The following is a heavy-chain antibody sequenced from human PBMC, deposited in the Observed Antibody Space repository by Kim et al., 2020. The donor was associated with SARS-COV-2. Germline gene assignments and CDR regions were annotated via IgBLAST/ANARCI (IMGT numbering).Heavy chain of an antibody. V-gene: IGHV4-39*01. CDR3: ARHRIGLMLYAMPRFDS. D-gene: IGHD2-8*01. J-gene: IGHJ4*02. Sequence: SETLSLTCTVSGDSINNNYYFWGWIRQAPGKGLEWIGSIYYRGSTYDNPSLNSRLTMSVDTSKNQFSLKLTSVTAADTAVYYCARHRIGLMLYAMPRFDSWGRGTLVTVSS. CDR1: GDSINNNYYF. CDR2: IYYRGST.